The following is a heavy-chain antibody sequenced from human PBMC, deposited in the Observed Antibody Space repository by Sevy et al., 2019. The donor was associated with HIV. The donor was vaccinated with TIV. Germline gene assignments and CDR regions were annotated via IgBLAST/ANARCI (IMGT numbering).Heavy chain of an antibody. V-gene: IGHV1-69*13. D-gene: IGHD3-16*01. Sequence: ASVKVSCKASGGTFDSYTMSWLRQAPGQGLEWMGGTIPMFHKANYAQKSQGRLTITADESTNTAYMVLSSLRSDDAAVYYCARDRDVTFGGGDAFDIWGQGTLVTVSS. CDR1: GGTFDSYT. CDR3: ARDRDVTFGGGDAFDI. CDR2: TIPMFHKA. J-gene: IGHJ3*02.